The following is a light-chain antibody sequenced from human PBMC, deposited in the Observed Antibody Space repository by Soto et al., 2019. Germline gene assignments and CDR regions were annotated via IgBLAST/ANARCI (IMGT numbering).Light chain of an antibody. CDR3: SSYTSSTTLV. CDR1: SSDVGGYKY. Sequence: QSALTQPASVSGPPGQSITISCTGTSSDVGGYKYVSWYQQNPGKAPKLMIYEVSNRPSGVSNRFSGSKSGNTASLTISGLQAEDEADYYCSSYTSSTTLVFGTGTKVTVL. CDR2: EVS. J-gene: IGLJ1*01. V-gene: IGLV2-14*01.